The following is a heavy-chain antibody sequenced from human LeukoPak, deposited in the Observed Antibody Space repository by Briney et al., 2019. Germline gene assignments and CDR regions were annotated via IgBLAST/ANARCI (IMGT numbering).Heavy chain of an antibody. V-gene: IGHV3-7*01. CDR2: IKQDGSEK. CDR1: GFTFSTHW. CDR3: AREKHYYGSVVDY. Sequence: PGGSLRLSCGASGFTFSTHWMRWVRQAPGKGLEWVANIKQDGSEKYYVDSVKGRFTISRDNAKNSLYLQMNRLRVEDTAVYYCAREKHYYGSVVDYWGQGTLVTVSS. J-gene: IGHJ4*02. D-gene: IGHD3-10*01.